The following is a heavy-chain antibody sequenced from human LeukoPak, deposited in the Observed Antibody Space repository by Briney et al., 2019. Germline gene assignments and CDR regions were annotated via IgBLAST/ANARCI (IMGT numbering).Heavy chain of an antibody. CDR1: GYTLTELS. CDR3: ATVGRSSSYNWFDP. Sequence: ASVKVSCKVSGYTLTELSMHWVRQAPGKGLEWMGGFDPEDGETIYAQKFQGRVTMTEDTSTDTAYMELSSLRSEDTAVYYCATVGRSSSYNWFDPWGQGTLVTVSS. D-gene: IGHD6-6*01. J-gene: IGHJ5*02. V-gene: IGHV1-24*01. CDR2: FDPEDGET.